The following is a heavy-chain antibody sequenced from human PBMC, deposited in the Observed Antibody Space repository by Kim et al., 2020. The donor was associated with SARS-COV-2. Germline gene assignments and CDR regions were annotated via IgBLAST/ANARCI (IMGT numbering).Heavy chain of an antibody. V-gene: IGHV4-59*13. CDR2: IYYTGSTTT. CDR1: GGSISRYY. J-gene: IGHJ4*02. D-gene: IGHD1-26*01. Sequence: SETLSLTCTVSGGSISRYYWSWIRQPPGKGLEWIGYIYYTGSTTTTYNPSLKSRVTISIDTSKNQLSLKLNSVTAADTAIYHCARGADPGVGLANYWGQGTLVTVSS. CDR3: ARGADPGVGLANY.